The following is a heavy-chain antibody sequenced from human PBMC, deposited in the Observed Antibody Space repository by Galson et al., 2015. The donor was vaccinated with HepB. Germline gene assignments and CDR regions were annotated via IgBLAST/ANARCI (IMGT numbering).Heavy chain of an antibody. D-gene: IGHD1-26*01. Sequence: SLRLSCAASGFTFSSYAMSWVRQAPGKGLEWVSAISGSGGSTYYADSVKGRFTISRDNSKNTLYLQMNSLRAEDTAVYYCAKESGWELLSGEDYMDVWGKGTTVTVSS. V-gene: IGHV3-23*01. CDR2: ISGSGGST. CDR3: AKESGWELLSGEDYMDV. J-gene: IGHJ6*03. CDR1: GFTFSSYA.